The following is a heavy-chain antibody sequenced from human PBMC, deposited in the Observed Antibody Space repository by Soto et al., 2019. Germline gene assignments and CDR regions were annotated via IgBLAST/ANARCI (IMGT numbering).Heavy chain of an antibody. V-gene: IGHV3-23*01. D-gene: IGHD3-16*01. CDR3: VNDWASDNSVLDALDI. J-gene: IGHJ3*02. CDR1: GFTFSIYS. Sequence: GGSLRLSCSASGFTFSIYSMSWVRQAPGKGLEWVSGIEGGNDDTYYADSVKGRFTISRDNSKNTLSLQMNGLRAEDTAVYYCVNDWASDNSVLDALDIWGQGTLVTVSS. CDR2: IEGGNDDT.